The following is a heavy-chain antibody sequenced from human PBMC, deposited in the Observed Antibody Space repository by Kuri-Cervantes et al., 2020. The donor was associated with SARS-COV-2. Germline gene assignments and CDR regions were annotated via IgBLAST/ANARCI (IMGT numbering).Heavy chain of an antibody. CDR1: GFTFSTYG. CDR3: AGFPEWELLPFDI. Sequence: GESLKISCAASGFTFSTYGMHWVRQAPGKGLGWVALISYDGNEYYADSVRGRFTISRDNSKNTLYLQPNNLRTEDTAVYYCAGFPEWELLPFDIWGQGTMVTVSS. D-gene: IGHD1-26*01. CDR2: ISYDGNE. J-gene: IGHJ3*02. V-gene: IGHV3-30*03.